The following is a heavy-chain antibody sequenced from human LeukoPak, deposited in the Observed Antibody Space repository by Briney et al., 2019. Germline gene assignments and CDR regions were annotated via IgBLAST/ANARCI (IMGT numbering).Heavy chain of an antibody. V-gene: IGHV3-21*01. D-gene: IGHD3-10*01. CDR3: AGPYYYGSGSFRGMDV. J-gene: IGHJ6*02. Sequence: GGSLRLSCAASGFTFSSYSMNWVRQAPGKGLEWVSSISSSSNYIYYADSVKGRFTLSRDNAKNSLYLQMNSLRAEDTAVYYCAGPYYYGSGSFRGMDVWGQGTTVTVSS. CDR1: GFTFSSYS. CDR2: ISSSSNYI.